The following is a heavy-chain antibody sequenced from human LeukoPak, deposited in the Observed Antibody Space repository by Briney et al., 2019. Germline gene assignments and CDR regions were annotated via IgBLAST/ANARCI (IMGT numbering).Heavy chain of an antibody. CDR3: ARDPRYSSGWTRITGFDP. Sequence: ASVKVSCKASGYTFTSYGISWVRQAPGQGLEWMGWISTYNGNTNYAQKLQGRVTMTTDTSTSTAYMELRSLRSDDTAMYYCARDPRYSSGWTRITGFDPWGQGTLVTVSS. J-gene: IGHJ5*02. CDR1: GYTFTSYG. V-gene: IGHV1-18*01. D-gene: IGHD6-19*01. CDR2: ISTYNGNT.